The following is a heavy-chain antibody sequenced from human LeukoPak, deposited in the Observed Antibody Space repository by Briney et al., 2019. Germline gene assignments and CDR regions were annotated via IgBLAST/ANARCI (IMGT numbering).Heavy chain of an antibody. CDR2: IYSIGTT. D-gene: IGHD6-13*01. V-gene: IGHV3-66*01. CDR3: AGGNYTSSWYGEHDY. J-gene: IGHJ4*02. CDR1: GLTVSSSY. Sequence: PGGSLRLSCAASGLTVSSSYMSWVRQAPGKGLEWVSIIYSIGTTYYADSVKGRVTISRDNSKNTLYLQMNSLRGDDTAVYFCAGGNYTSSWYGEHDYWGQGTLDTVSS.